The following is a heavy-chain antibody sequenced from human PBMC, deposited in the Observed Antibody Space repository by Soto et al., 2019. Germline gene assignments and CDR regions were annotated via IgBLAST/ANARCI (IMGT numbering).Heavy chain of an antibody. CDR3: ARDLYNSSSHSY. V-gene: IGHV1-69*08. Sequence: QVQLVQAGAEVKKPGSSVKVSCKASGGTFSSYTISWVRQGPGQGLEWMGRIIPILDITNYAQKFQGRVTITADKSTNTAYMELSSLRSECTAVYYCARDLYNSSSHSYWGQGTPVTVSS. D-gene: IGHD6-6*01. CDR2: IIPILDIT. J-gene: IGHJ4*02. CDR1: GGTFSSYT.